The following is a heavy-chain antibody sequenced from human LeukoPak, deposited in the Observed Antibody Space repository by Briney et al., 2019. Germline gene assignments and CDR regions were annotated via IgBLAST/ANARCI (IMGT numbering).Heavy chain of an antibody. J-gene: IGHJ4*02. CDR3: ARAVMTTVTYYYFDY. Sequence: GGSLRLSCAVSGFTVSSNYMSWVRQAPGKGLEWVSVIYSGGSTYYADSVKGRFTISRDNSKNTLYLQMNSLRAEDTAVYYCARAVMTTVTYYYFDYWGQGTLVTVSS. V-gene: IGHV3-53*01. CDR2: IYSGGST. D-gene: IGHD4-11*01. CDR1: GFTVSSNY.